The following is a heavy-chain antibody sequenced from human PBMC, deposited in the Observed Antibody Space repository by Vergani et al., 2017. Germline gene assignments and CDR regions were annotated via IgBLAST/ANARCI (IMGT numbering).Heavy chain of an antibody. CDR2: ISYDGSNK. J-gene: IGHJ3*02. D-gene: IGHD6-13*01. CDR3: AKFITYSSSWHHDAFDI. Sequence: QVQLVESGGGVVQPGRSLRLSCAASGFTFSSYGMHWVRQAPGKGLEWVAVISYDGSNKYYADSVKGRFTISRDNSKNTLYLQMNSLRAEDTAVYYCAKFITYSSSWHHDAFDIWGQGTMVTVSS. V-gene: IGHV3-30*18. CDR1: GFTFSSYG.